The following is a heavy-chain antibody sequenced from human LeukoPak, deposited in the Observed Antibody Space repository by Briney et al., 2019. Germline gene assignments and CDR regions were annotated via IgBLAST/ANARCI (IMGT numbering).Heavy chain of an antibody. J-gene: IGHJ5*02. V-gene: IGHV3-21*01. Sequence: PWGSLRLSCAASGFTFCLYTMNWVRQAPGQGLEWVSSISSSSGYIYYADSVKGRFTISRDNAENSLYLQMNSLRAEDTAIYFCAREDYGSGWTGWFDPWGQGTLVTVSS. D-gene: IGHD6-19*01. CDR1: GFTFCLYT. CDR3: AREDYGSGWTGWFDP. CDR2: ISSSSGYI.